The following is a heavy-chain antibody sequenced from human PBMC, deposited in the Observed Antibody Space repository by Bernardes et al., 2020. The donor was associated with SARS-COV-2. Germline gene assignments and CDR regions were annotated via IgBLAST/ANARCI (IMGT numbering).Heavy chain of an antibody. CDR2: ITYSGYT. CDR3: ARDYSRGGGFDY. CDR1: GGYISSGGFY. J-gene: IGHJ4*02. D-gene: IGHD6-13*01. Sequence: SETLSLTCAVSGGYISSGGFYWSWIRQHTGKGLEWVGYITYSGYTSYNPSLKSRLTISVDLSENQFSLHLSSVTAADTAVYYCARDYSRGGGFDYWGQGTLATVSS. V-gene: IGHV4-31*11.